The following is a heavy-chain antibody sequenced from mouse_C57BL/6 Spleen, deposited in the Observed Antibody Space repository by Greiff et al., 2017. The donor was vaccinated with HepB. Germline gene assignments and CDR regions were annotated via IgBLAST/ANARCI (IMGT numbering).Heavy chain of an antibody. Sequence: QVQLQQSGPELVKPGASVKISCKASGYAFSSSWMNWVKQRPGKGLEWIGRIYPGDGDTNYNGKFKGKATLTADKSSSTAYMQLSSLTSEDSAVYFCAKEGSSYDYGAYWGQGTLVTVSA. D-gene: IGHD2-4*01. CDR1: GYAFSSSW. J-gene: IGHJ3*01. CDR2: IYPGDGDT. V-gene: IGHV1-82*01. CDR3: AKEGSSYDYGAY.